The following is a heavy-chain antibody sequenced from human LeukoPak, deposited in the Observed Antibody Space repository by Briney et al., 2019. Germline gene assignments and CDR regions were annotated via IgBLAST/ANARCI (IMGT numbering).Heavy chain of an antibody. CDR1: GYTFTGYY. V-gene: IGHV1-2*02. J-gene: IGHJ3*02. CDR2: INPNSGGT. Sequence: ASVKVSCKASGYTFTGYYMHWVRQAPGQGLEWMGWINPNSGGTNYAQKFQGRVTMTRDTSISTAYMELSRLRSDDTAVYYCASCAPYCSSNNDAFDIWGQGTMVTVSS. D-gene: IGHD2-2*01. CDR3: ASCAPYCSSNNDAFDI.